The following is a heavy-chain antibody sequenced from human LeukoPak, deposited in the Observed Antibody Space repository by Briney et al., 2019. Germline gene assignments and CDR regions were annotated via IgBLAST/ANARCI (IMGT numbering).Heavy chain of an antibody. CDR3: ASLAAAATNWFDP. CDR1: GYTLTGYY. Sequence: GASVKVSCKASGYTLTGYYMHGVRQAPGQGLEWMGRINPNSGGTNYAQKFQGRVTMTRDTSISTAYMELSRLRSDDTAVYYCASLAAAATNWFDPWGQGTLVTVSS. J-gene: IGHJ5*02. V-gene: IGHV1-2*06. D-gene: IGHD6-13*01. CDR2: INPNSGGT.